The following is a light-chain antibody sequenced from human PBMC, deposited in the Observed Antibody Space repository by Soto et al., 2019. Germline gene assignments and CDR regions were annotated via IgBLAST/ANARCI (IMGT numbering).Light chain of an antibody. CDR1: QSLLHRNGCNY. CDR2: GAS. Sequence: MTQSPLSLPVTHGEPASISCRSSQSLLHRNGCNYLDWYQQKPGKAPKLLIYGASSLQSGVPSRFSGSGSGTDFTLTISSLQPEDFATYYCQQSYSTPLTFGQGTKVDI. V-gene: IGKV1-39*01. CDR3: QQSYSTPLT. J-gene: IGKJ1*01.